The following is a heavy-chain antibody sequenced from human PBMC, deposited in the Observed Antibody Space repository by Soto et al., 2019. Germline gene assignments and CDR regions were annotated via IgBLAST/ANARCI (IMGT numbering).Heavy chain of an antibody. CDR1: GFTFSSYS. CDR2: ISSSSSTI. CDR3: ASAALYTSNDVSWFDP. V-gene: IGHV3-48*01. J-gene: IGHJ5*02. Sequence: EVQLVESGGGLVQPGGSLRLSCAASGFTFSSYSMNWVRQAPGKGLEWVSYISSSSSTIYYADSVKGRFTISRDNAKNSLYLQMTSLRAEDTAVYYCASAALYTSNDVSWFDPWGQGTLVTVSS. D-gene: IGHD1-1*01.